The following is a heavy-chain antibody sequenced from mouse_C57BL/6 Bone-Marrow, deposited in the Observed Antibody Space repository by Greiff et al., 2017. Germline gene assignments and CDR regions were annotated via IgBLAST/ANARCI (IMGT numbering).Heavy chain of an antibody. D-gene: IGHD2-4*01. CDR1: GYTFTSYG. Sequence: VKLMESGAELARPGASVKLSCKASGYTFTSYGISWVKQRTGQGLEWIGEIYPRSGNTYYNEKFKGKATLTADKSSSTAYMELRSLTSEDSAVYLCAREGLRPHWYFDVWGTGTTVTVSS. J-gene: IGHJ1*03. CDR3: AREGLRPHWYFDV. V-gene: IGHV1-81*01. CDR2: IYPRSGNT.